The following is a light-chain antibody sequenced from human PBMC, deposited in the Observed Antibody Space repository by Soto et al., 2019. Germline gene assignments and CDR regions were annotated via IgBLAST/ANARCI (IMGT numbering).Light chain of an antibody. V-gene: IGLV2-14*01. CDR2: EVS. J-gene: IGLJ1*01. CDR3: SSYTSSNTLYV. Sequence: QSALTQPASVSGSPGQSITISCTGTSSDVGGYSYVSWYQQHPGKAPKLMIYEVSNRPSGVSNRFSGSKSGNTASLTISGLQAEDEADYYGSSYTSSNTLYVFGTGTKVTVL. CDR1: SSDVGGYSY.